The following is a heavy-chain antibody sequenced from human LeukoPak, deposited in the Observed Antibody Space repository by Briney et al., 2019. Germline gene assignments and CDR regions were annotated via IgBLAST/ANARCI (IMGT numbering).Heavy chain of an antibody. J-gene: IGHJ4*02. V-gene: IGHV4-59*04. D-gene: IGHD3-22*01. CDR3: ARLQYYYDSNGYYSLYYFDY. Sequence: SETLSLTCTVSGGSISSYYWSWIRQPPGKGLEWIGYIYYSGSTYYNPSLRSRLTISLDTSKNQFSLTLSSVTAADTAVYYCARLQYYYDSNGYYSLYYFDYWGQGTVVTVSS. CDR1: GGSISSYY. CDR2: IYYSGST.